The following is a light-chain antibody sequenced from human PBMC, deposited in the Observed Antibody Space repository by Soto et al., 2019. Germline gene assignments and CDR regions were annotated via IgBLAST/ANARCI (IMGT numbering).Light chain of an antibody. V-gene: IGKV3-20*01. CDR3: QQYGSSSWT. J-gene: IGKJ1*01. Sequence: IVLTQSPGPLSLSPGERATLSCRCSQSVSSNYLAWYQQKPGQAPRLLIYGASTRATGIPDRFSGSGSGTDFTLTISRLEPEDFAVYYCQQYGSSSWTFGQGTKVDIK. CDR1: QSVSSNY. CDR2: GAS.